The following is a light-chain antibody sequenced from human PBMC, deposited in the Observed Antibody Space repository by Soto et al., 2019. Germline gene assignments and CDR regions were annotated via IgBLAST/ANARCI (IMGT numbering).Light chain of an antibody. CDR2: HAS. Sequence: DIQMTQSPSSLSASIGDRFTITCQGSHNITNKLIGYQQKPGNAPPLLLYHASKLAKGVTSRFSGSGSGTAFSFIITSLQREDLATYYCQQYYGLPPLTFGQGTRLEIK. V-gene: IGKV1-33*01. CDR3: QQYYGLPPLT. J-gene: IGKJ5*01. CDR1: HNITNK.